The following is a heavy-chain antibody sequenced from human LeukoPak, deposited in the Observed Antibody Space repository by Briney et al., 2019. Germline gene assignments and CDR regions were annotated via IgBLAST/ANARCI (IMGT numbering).Heavy chain of an antibody. J-gene: IGHJ4*02. CDR1: GFTFSSYE. V-gene: IGHV3-48*03. Sequence: GGSLRLSCAASGFTFSSYEMNWVRQAPGKRLEWVSYISSSGSTIYYADSVKGRFTISRDNAKNSLYLQMNSLRAEDTAVYYCARERYDSRKEFDYWGQGTLVTVSS. CDR3: ARERYDSRKEFDY. CDR2: ISSSGSTI. D-gene: IGHD3-22*01.